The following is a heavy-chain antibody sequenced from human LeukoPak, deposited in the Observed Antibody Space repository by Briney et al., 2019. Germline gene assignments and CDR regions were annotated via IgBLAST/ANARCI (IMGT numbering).Heavy chain of an antibody. D-gene: IGHD3-10*01. CDR1: GYTFTDFH. Sequence: ASVKVSCKASGYTFTDFHMSWVRQAPGHGLECMGWLNPRSGDTNFAQKFQGRVTMTRETSISTAYMELSSLRSDDTAVYYCARVRYYGSGSYPFFDYWGQGTLVTVSS. CDR3: ARVRYYGSGSYPFFDY. J-gene: IGHJ4*02. CDR2: LNPRSGDT. V-gene: IGHV1-2*02.